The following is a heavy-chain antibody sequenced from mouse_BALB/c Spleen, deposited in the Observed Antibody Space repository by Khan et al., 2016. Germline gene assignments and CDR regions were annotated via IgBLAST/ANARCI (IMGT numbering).Heavy chain of an antibody. J-gene: IGHJ1*01. Sequence: EVELVESGGGLVRPGGSLKLSCAASGFSFSDYYMYWVRQTPEKRLEWVATISAGGSYTYYSDSVKGRFTISIDNAKINLYLQMSSLKSEDTAMXFCARTYGNYGYFDVWGAGTTVTVSS. V-gene: IGHV5-4*02. D-gene: IGHD2-1*01. CDR1: GFSFSDYY. CDR3: ARTYGNYGYFDV. CDR2: ISAGGSYT.